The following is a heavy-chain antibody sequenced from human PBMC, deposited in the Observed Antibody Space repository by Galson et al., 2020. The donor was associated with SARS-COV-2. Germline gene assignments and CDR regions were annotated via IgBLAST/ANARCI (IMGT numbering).Heavy chain of an antibody. V-gene: IGHV3-33*01. Sequence: GESLKISCAASGFTFSSYGMHWVRQAPGKGLEWVAVIWYDGSNKYYADSVKGRFTISRDNSKNTLYLQMNSLRAEDTAVYYCARVISYPYYYDSSDTTIDAFDIWGQGTMVTVSS. D-gene: IGHD3-22*01. CDR2: IWYDGSNK. CDR1: GFTFSSYG. J-gene: IGHJ3*02. CDR3: ARVISYPYYYDSSDTTIDAFDI.